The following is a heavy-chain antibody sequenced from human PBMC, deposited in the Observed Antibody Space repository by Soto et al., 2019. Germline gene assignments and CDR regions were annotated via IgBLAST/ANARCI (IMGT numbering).Heavy chain of an antibody. CDR3: VTDWGQLSGA. J-gene: IGHJ5*02. V-gene: IGHV3-7*03. CDR1: GFTFSSYW. CDR2: IKQDSSDT. Sequence: EVLLVESGGGLVQPGGSLRLSCAASGFTFSSYWMSWARQGPGKGLEWVAVIKQDSSDTYYVDSVKGRFTVSRDNAKKSLYLQMNTLRVEDTAVYYCVTDWGQLSGAWGQGVLVTVSS. D-gene: IGHD3-16*01.